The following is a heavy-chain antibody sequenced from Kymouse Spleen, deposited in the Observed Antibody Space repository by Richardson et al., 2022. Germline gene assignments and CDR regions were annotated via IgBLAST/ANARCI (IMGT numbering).Heavy chain of an antibody. CDR1: GGSISSYY. J-gene: IGHJ5*02. CDR3: ARGCITMVRGVSFDP. D-gene: IGHD3-10*01. CDR2: IYYSGST. Sequence: QVQLQESGPGLVKPSETLSLTCTVSGGSISSYYWSWIRQPPGKGLEWIGYIYYSGSTNYNPSLKSRVTISVDTSKNQFSLKLSSVTAADTAVYYCARGCITMVRGVSFDPWGQGTLVTVSS. V-gene: IGHV4-59*01.